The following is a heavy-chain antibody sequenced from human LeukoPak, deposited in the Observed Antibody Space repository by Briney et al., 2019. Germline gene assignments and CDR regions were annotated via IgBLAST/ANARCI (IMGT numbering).Heavy chain of an antibody. CDR2: IRSKANSYAT. CDR1: GFTFSGSA. J-gene: IGHJ4*02. V-gene: IGHV3-73*01. CDR3: TRVLAVAGYYFDY. Sequence: PGGSLRLSCAASGFTFSGSAMHWVRQASGKGLEWVGRIRSKANSYATAYAASVKGRFTISRDDSRNTAYLQMNSLKTEDTAVYYCTRVLAVAGYYFDYWGQGTLVTVSS. D-gene: IGHD6-19*01.